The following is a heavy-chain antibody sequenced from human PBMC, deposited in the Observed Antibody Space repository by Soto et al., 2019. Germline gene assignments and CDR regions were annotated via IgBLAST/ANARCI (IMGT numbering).Heavy chain of an antibody. CDR3: ARHWVRGVIDY. D-gene: IGHD3-10*01. CDR2: MCYSGST. CDR1: GGSISTSSYC. V-gene: IGHV4-39*01. Sequence: PSETLSLTCTVSGGSISTSSYCWGWVRQPPGKGLEWIGRMCYSGSTSYNPSLKSRVTISIDTSKNQFSLKLSSVTAAGTAVFYCARHWVRGVIDYWGQGTLVTVS. J-gene: IGHJ4*02.